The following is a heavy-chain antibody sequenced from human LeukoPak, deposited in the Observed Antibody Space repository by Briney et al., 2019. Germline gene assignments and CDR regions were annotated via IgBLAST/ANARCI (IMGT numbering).Heavy chain of an antibody. V-gene: IGHV4-30-2*01. J-gene: IGHJ4*02. CDR2: MYHSGST. CDR3: ARVTVAGTVFDY. D-gene: IGHD6-19*01. Sequence: SETLSLTCTVSGGSISSGGYYWSWIRQPPGKGLEWIGYMYHSGSTYYNPSLKSRVTLSVDRSKNQFSLKVSSVTAADTAVYYCARVTVAGTVFDYWGQGILVTVSS. CDR1: GGSISSGGYY.